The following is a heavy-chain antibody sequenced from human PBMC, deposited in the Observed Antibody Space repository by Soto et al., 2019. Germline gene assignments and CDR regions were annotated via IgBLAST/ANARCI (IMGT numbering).Heavy chain of an antibody. V-gene: IGHV3-7*01. CDR1: GFTFSNSW. Sequence: EVQLVESGGGLVQPGGSLRLSCVVSGFTFSNSWMTWVRQAPGKSLEWVANINQDGSKKYYVDSVEGRFTISRDNAKNSLYLQMYGLRTEDTAVYYCARDVGTVLVGFSYGMDVWGLGTTVTVSS. J-gene: IGHJ6*02. CDR2: INQDGSKK. CDR3: ARDVGTVLVGFSYGMDV. D-gene: IGHD5-18*01.